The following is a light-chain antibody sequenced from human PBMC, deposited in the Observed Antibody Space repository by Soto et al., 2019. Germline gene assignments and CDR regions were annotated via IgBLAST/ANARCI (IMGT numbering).Light chain of an antibody. CDR1: QSVSSSC. V-gene: IGKV3-20*01. CDR3: QQYGGSPPWT. J-gene: IGKJ1*01. CDR2: GAS. Sequence: EIVLTQSPGTLSLSPGERATLSCRASQSVSSSCLAWYQQKPGQPPRLLIYGASSRATGIPDRFSGSGSGTDFTLTISRLEPEDFAVYFCQQYGGSPPWTFGQGTKVEIK.